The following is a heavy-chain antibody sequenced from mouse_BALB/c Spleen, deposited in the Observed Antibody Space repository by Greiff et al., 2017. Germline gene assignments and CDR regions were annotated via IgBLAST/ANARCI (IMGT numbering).Heavy chain of an antibody. CDR2: INSNGGST. J-gene: IGHJ1*01. Sequence: EVQVVESGGGLVQPGGSLKLSCAASGFTFSSYGMSWVRQTPDKRLELVATINSNGGSTYYPDSVKGRFTISRDNAKNTLYLQMSSLKSEDTAMYYCARDGYYGSSYDWYFDVWGAGTTVTVSS. V-gene: IGHV5-6-3*01. D-gene: IGHD1-1*01. CDR3: ARDGYYGSSYDWYFDV. CDR1: GFTFSSYG.